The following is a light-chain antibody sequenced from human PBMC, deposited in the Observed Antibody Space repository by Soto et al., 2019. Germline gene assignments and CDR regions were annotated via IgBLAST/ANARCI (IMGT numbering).Light chain of an antibody. CDR1: SSDVGGYDY. Sequence: QSVLTQPPSASGSPGQSVTISCTGTSSDVGGYDYVSWYQQHPGKAPKLMIYEVTKRPSGVPDRFSGSKSGNAAFLTVSGLQAEDEAGYYCSSYAGSNTWLFGGGTKVTVL. J-gene: IGLJ3*02. CDR3: SSYAGSNTWL. CDR2: EVT. V-gene: IGLV2-8*01.